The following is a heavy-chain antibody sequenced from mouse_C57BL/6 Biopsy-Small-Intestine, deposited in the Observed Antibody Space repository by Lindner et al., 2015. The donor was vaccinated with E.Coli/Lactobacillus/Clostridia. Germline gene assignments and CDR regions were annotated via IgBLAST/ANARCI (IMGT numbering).Heavy chain of an antibody. CDR3: ARYDYGSFDY. CDR1: GYTFTNYW. CDR2: IYPGGGYT. Sequence: VQLQESGAELVRPGTSVKMSCKASGYTFTNYWIGWAKQRPGHGLEWIGGIYPGGGYTNYNEKFKGKATLTADKSSSTAYMQFSSLTSEDSAIYYCARYDYGSFDYWGQGTTLTVSS. J-gene: IGHJ2*01. D-gene: IGHD2-4*01. V-gene: IGHV1-63*01.